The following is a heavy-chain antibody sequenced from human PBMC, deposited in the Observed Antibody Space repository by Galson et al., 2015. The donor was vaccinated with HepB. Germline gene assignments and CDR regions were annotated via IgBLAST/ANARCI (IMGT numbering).Heavy chain of an antibody. CDR3: AHSGYCDTSGCYRGPLQH. V-gene: IGHV2-5*02. D-gene: IGHD3-22*01. Sequence: PALVKPTQPLTLTCTFSGFSLSSSGVGVGWIRQPPGKALEWLALIFWDDDKRYSPSLKSRLTITKATSKNQVVLTVTNMDPVDTATYFGAHSGYCDTSGCYRGPLQHWGQGTLVTVSS. J-gene: IGHJ1*01. CDR1: GFSLSSSGVG. CDR2: IFWDDDK.